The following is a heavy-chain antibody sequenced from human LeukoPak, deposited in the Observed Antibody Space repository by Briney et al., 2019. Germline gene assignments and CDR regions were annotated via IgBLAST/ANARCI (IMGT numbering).Heavy chain of an antibody. CDR2: IYYSGNT. J-gene: IGHJ4*02. V-gene: IGHV4-59*01. Sequence: SETLSLTCTVSGGSISSYYWSWIRQPPGKGLEWIGYIYYSGNTNYNPSLKSRVTISLDTSKNQFSLKLSPVTAADTGVYYCARDEGAYDYVWGSYSRGFDYWGQGILVTVSS. CDR3: ARDEGAYDYVWGSYSRGFDY. D-gene: IGHD3-16*01. CDR1: GGSISSYY.